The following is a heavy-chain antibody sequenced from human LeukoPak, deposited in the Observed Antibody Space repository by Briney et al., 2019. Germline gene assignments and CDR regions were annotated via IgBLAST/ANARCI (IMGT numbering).Heavy chain of an antibody. Sequence: GGSLRLSCAASGFTFSSYSMNWVRQAPGKGLEWVSSISSSSSYIYYADSVKGRFTISRDNAKNSLYLQMNSLRAGDTAVYYCARERTSHYGDYDWFDPWGQETLVTVSS. CDR3: ARERTSHYGDYDWFDP. V-gene: IGHV3-21*01. J-gene: IGHJ5*02. CDR1: GFTFSSYS. D-gene: IGHD4-17*01. CDR2: ISSSSSYI.